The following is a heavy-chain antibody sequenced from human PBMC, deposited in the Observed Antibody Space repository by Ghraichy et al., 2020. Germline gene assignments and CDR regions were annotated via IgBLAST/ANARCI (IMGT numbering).Heavy chain of an antibody. J-gene: IGHJ4*02. V-gene: IGHV3-15*01. CDR1: GFSFSDTW. CDR3: TAERWYHFVY. Sequence: GGSLRLSCAASGFSFSDTWMSWVRQAPGMGLEWVGRVKSRGAGGTTDYAAPVKGRFTISRDDSSNSLYLEMNSLTTEDTAVYYCTAERWYHFVYWGQGTLVTVSS. D-gene: IGHD4-23*01. CDR2: VKSRGAGGTT.